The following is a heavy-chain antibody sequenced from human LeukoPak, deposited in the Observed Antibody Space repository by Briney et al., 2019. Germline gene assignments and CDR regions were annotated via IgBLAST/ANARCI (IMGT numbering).Heavy chain of an antibody. CDR3: ARVSDYYGFDY. V-gene: IGHV1-69*13. CDR1: GGTFSSYA. J-gene: IGHJ4*02. Sequence: VASVKVSCKASGGTFSSYAISWVRQAPGQGLEWMGGITPSFGTANYAQKFQGRVTITADESTSTAYMELSSLRSEDTAVYYCARVSDYYGFDYWGQGTLVTVSS. CDR2: ITPSFGTA. D-gene: IGHD2-21*02.